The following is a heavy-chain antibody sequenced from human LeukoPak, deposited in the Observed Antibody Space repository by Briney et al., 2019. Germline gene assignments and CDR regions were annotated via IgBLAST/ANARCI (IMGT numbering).Heavy chain of an antibody. V-gene: IGHV3-23*01. CDR1: GFTFSSYA. Sequence: PGGSLRLSCAASGFTFSSYAMSWVRQAPGKGLEWVSAISGSGGSSYYADSVKGRFTISRDNSKNTLYLQMNSLRAEDTAVYYCAKDSLSYYDSSGYRTYNWFDPWGQGTLVTASS. J-gene: IGHJ5*02. CDR3: AKDSLSYYDSSGYRTYNWFDP. D-gene: IGHD3-22*01. CDR2: ISGSGGSS.